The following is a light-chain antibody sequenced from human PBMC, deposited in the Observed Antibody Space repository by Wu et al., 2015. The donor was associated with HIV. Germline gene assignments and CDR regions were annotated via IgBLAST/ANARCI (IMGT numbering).Light chain of an antibody. CDR1: QSVSSSY. J-gene: IGKJ2*01. CDR2: GAS. V-gene: IGKV3-20*01. Sequence: EIVLTQSPGTLSLSPGERATLSCRASQSVSSSYVAWYQQKSGQAPRLFIYGASSRAAGIPDTFRGSGSGTGFTLTISRLEPEDSAVYYCQQYGSSPYTFGQGPSWR. CDR3: QQYGSSPYT.